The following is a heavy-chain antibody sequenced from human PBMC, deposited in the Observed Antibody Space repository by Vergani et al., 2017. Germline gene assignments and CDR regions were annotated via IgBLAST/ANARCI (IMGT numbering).Heavy chain of an antibody. D-gene: IGHD3-10*01. CDR3: ARVNTIVRGGLNPXFDY. CDR2: IYYSGST. Sequence: QLQLQESGPGLVKPSETLSLTCTVSGGSISSSSYYWGWIRQPPGKGLEWIGTIYYSGSTSYNPSLKSRVTISVDTSKNQFSLKLGSVTAADTAVYYCARVNTIVRGGLNPXFDYWGRGTLVTVSA. V-gene: IGHV4-39*07. CDR1: GGSISSSSYY. J-gene: IGHJ4*02.